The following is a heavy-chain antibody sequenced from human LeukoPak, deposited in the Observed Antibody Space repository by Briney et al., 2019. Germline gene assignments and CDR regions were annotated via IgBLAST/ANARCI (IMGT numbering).Heavy chain of an antibody. CDR2: IYYSGST. J-gene: IGHJ4*02. Sequence: PSETLSLTCTVSGGSISSYYWSWIRQPPGKGLEWIGYIYYSGSTNYNPSLKSRVTISVDTSKNQFSLKLSSVTAADTAVYYCARAVMDSSGYYYGFDYWGQGTLVAVSS. D-gene: IGHD3-22*01. CDR1: GGSISSYY. CDR3: ARAVMDSSGYYYGFDY. V-gene: IGHV4-59*01.